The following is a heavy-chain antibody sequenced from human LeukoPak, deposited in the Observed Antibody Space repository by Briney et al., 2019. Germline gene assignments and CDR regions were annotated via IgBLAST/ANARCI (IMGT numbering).Heavy chain of an antibody. Sequence: GGSLRLSCAASGFSVSNNYMSWVRQAPGKGLEWVAVISYDGRNKHYPDSVKGRFTISRDISTDTLWLQMDSLRTEDTAAYYCAKGPLRGTAAAIDYWGQGTLVTVSS. CDR3: AKGPLRGTAAAIDY. CDR2: ISYDGRNK. CDR1: GFSVSNNY. V-gene: IGHV3-30*18. J-gene: IGHJ4*02. D-gene: IGHD2-2*01.